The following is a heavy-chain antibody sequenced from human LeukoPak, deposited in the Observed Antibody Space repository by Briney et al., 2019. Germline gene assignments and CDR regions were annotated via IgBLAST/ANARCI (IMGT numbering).Heavy chain of an antibody. Sequence: GGSLRLSCAASGFTFSSYEMNWVRQAPGKRLEWVSYISTSGRTMYYADSLKGRFTISRDNAKNSLYLQMNSLRAEDTAVYYCARTSSFDYWGQGTLVAVSS. CDR3: ARTSSFDY. V-gene: IGHV3-48*03. CDR1: GFTFSSYE. J-gene: IGHJ4*02. CDR2: ISTSGRTM.